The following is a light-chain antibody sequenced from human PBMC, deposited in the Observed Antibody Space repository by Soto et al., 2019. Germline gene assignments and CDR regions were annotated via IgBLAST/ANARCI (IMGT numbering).Light chain of an antibody. Sequence: DIVLTHSPGTLSLSPCETATLSFSASQTIGRNYLAWYQQKPGQAPRLLIFGTSTRATGIPDRFSGSGSGTDFTLSISRLEPEDFAVYYCQQYASSPLLTFGGGTKVDIK. V-gene: IGKV3-20*01. CDR1: QTIGRNY. CDR2: GTS. CDR3: QQYASSPLLT. J-gene: IGKJ4*01.